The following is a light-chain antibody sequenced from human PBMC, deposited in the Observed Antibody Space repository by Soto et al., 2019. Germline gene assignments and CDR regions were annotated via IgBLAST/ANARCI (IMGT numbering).Light chain of an antibody. CDR1: QSVSYW. CDR3: QQYNSYSYT. CDR2: DAS. J-gene: IGKJ2*01. V-gene: IGKV1-5*01. Sequence: DIQMTQSPSTLSASVGDRVTITCRASQSVSYWLAWYQQKPGKAPKLLIYDASTLESWVPSRFSGSGSGTEFTLTISSLQPDDFETYYCQQYNSYSYTFGQGTKVDIK.